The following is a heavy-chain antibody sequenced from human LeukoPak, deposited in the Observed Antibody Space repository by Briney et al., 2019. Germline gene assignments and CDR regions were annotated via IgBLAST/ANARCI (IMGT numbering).Heavy chain of an antibody. V-gene: IGHV3-23*01. J-gene: IGHJ5*02. CDR2: ISGSGGST. CDR1: GFTFSSYG. CDR3: AKDRAGIFVRPNWFDP. Sequence: GGSLRLSCAASGFTFSSYGMHWVRQAPGKGLEWVSAISGSGGSTYYADSVKGRFTISRDNSKNTLYLQMNSLRAEDTAVYYCAKDRAGIFVRPNWFDPWGQGTLVTVSS. D-gene: IGHD2-15*01.